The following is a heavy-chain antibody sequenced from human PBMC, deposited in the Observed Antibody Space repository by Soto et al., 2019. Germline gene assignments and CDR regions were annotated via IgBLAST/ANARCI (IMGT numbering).Heavy chain of an antibody. CDR2: IYYSGST. CDR3: ARSDIVVVPAAIRTHYYYYGMDV. J-gene: IGHJ6*02. Sequence: RSLTCTVSGGSISSYYWSWIRQPPGKGLEWIGYIYYSGSTNYNPSLKSRVTISVDTSKNQFSLKLSSVTAADTAVYYCARSDIVVVPAAIRTHYYYYGMDVWGQGTTVTVSS. D-gene: IGHD2-2*01. CDR1: GGSISSYY. V-gene: IGHV4-59*01.